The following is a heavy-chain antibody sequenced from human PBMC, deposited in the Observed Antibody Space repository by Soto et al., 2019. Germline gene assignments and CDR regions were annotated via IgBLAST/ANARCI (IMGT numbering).Heavy chain of an antibody. Sequence: PGGSLRLSCAASGFTFSDYYMSWIRQAPGKGLEWVSYISSSGSTIYYADSVKGRFTISRDNAKNSLYLQMNSQRAEDTAVYYCARKHYDFWSGPSYYYMDVWGKGTTVTVSS. V-gene: IGHV3-11*01. CDR3: ARKHYDFWSGPSYYYMDV. CDR1: GFTFSDYY. CDR2: ISSSGSTI. J-gene: IGHJ6*03. D-gene: IGHD3-3*01.